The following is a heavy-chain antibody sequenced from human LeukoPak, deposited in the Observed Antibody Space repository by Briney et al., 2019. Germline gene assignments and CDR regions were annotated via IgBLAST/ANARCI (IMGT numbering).Heavy chain of an antibody. CDR1: GASINSYY. CDR2: IYHPGST. V-gene: IGHV4-59*01. J-gene: IGHJ4*02. CDR3: ARGGYYYDSRNYPSFGGLNFAY. D-gene: IGHD3-22*01. Sequence: SETLSLTCSVSGASINSYYWSRLRQPPGGGVEWIGYIYHPGSTNYNSSFRSRVTISVDTSKNQVSLRLSSVTTADTAVYYCARGGYYYDSRNYPSFGGLNFAYWGQGSLVTVSS.